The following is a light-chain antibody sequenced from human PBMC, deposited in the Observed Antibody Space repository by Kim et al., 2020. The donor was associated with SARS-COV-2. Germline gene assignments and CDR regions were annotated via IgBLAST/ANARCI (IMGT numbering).Light chain of an antibody. Sequence: AAVGDRVTITCRASQKISTWLGSYQQKPGKAPNLLIYSASNLQRGVPSRFSGSGSGTEFTLTISSMQPDDLATYYCQQYNTYSGTFGEGTKVDIK. CDR2: SAS. J-gene: IGKJ1*01. CDR3: QQYNTYSGT. CDR1: QKISTW. V-gene: IGKV1-5*01.